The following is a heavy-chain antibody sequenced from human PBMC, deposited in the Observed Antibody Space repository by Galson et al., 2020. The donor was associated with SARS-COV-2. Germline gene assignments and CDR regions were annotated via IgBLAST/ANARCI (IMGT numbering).Heavy chain of an antibody. CDR3: ARGKTEITMIVVVVTSAHLYFGY. CDR2: INHSGST. J-gene: IGHJ4*02. V-gene: IGHV4-34*01. D-gene: IGHD3-22*01. CDR1: GGSFSGYL. Sequence: SETLSLTCAVYGGSFSGYLWSWVRQPPGKGLEYIGEINHSGSTNYNPSLKSRVTISVDTSKNQFSLKLRAVTAADTAVYYCARGKTEITMIVVVVTSAHLYFGYCGQGARVTVSS.